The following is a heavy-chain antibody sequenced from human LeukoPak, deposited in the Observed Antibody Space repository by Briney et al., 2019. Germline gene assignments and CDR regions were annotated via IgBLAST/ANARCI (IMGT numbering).Heavy chain of an antibody. Sequence: EGSLRLSCAASGFTFSSYAMSWVRQAPGKGLEWVSAISGSGGSTYYADSVKGRFTISRDNSKNTLYLQMNSLRAEDTAVYYCAKSFWYSGSYYDIWGQGTMVTVSS. CDR2: ISGSGGST. V-gene: IGHV3-23*01. CDR1: GFTFSSYA. J-gene: IGHJ3*02. D-gene: IGHD1-26*01. CDR3: AKSFWYSGSYYDI.